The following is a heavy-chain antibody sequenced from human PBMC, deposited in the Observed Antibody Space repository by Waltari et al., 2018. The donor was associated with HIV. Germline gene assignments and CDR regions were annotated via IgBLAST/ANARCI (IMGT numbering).Heavy chain of an antibody. D-gene: IGHD2-2*02. J-gene: IGHJ6*02. Sequence: EMQLVESGGGLVQPGGSLRLSRVDSGFTFSSYEMNWVRQVPGKGVEWISYVGSSGTTISYADSVKGRFTFSRDNAKKSLFLQMNSLRVEDTAVYWCARVNQVLYYGMDVWGQGTTVTVSS. V-gene: IGHV3-48*03. CDR2: VGSSGTTI. CDR3: ARVNQVLYYGMDV. CDR1: GFTFSSYE.